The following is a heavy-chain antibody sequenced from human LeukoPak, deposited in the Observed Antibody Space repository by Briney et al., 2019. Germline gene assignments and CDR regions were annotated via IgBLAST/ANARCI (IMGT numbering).Heavy chain of an antibody. CDR2: ISGSGGST. J-gene: IGHJ4*02. Sequence: PGGSLRLSCAASGFTFSSYAMSWVRQAPGKGLEWVSAISGSGGSTYYADSVKGRFTISRDNSKNTLYLQMNSLRAEDTAVYYCAKDWAGWLQLDPSDYWGQGTLVTVSS. CDR3: AKDWAGWLQLDPSDY. D-gene: IGHD5-24*01. V-gene: IGHV3-23*01. CDR1: GFTFSSYA.